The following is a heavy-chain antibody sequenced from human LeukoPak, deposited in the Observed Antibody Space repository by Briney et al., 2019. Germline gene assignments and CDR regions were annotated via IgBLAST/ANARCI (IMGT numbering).Heavy chain of an antibody. D-gene: IGHD1-26*01. CDR2: IRSDGSIK. V-gene: IGHV3-30*02. J-gene: IGHJ4*02. CDR3: AKEGEVGASHFDY. CDR1: GFTFSSYG. Sequence: PGGSLRLSCAASGFTFSSYGMHWVRQAPGKGLEWVAFIRSDGSIKYYADSVKGRFTISRDNSKNTLYLQMNSLRAEDTAVYYCAKEGEVGASHFDYWGQGTLVTVSS.